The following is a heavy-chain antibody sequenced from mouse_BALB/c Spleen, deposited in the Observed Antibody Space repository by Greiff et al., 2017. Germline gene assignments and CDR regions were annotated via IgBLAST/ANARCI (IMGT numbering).Heavy chain of an antibody. J-gene: IGHJ3*01. CDR1: GFNIKDTY. Sequence: VQLKESGAELVKPGASVKLSCTASGFNIKDTYMHWVKQRPEQGLEWIGRIDPANGNTKYDPKFQGKATITADTSSNTAYLQLSSLTSEDTAVYYWANGYDRHGDWGQGTLVTVSA. CDR2: IDPANGNT. V-gene: IGHV14-3*02. D-gene: IGHD2-2*01. CDR3: ANGYDRHGD.